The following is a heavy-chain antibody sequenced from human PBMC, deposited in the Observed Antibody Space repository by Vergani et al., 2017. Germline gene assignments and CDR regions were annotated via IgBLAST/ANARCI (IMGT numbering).Heavy chain of an antibody. V-gene: IGHV3-7*03. CDR3: ARDFNYDSSGYYIPTRANWYFDL. Sequence: EVQLLESGGGLVQPGGSLRLSCAASGFTFSSYWMSWVRQAPGKGLEWVANIKQDGSEKYYVDSVKGRFTISRDNAKNSLYLQMNSLKAEDTAVYYCARDFNYDSSGYYIPTRANWYFDLWGRGTLVTVSS. CDR2: IKQDGSEK. CDR1: GFTFSSYW. J-gene: IGHJ2*01. D-gene: IGHD3-22*01.